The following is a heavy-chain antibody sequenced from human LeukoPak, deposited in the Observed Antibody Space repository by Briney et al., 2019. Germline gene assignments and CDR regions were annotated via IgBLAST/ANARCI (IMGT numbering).Heavy chain of an antibody. CDR1: GFTFITYA. D-gene: IGHD3-10*01. J-gene: IGHJ4*02. Sequence: GGSLRLSCTASGFTFITYAMTWVRRAPGKGLEWVSALSGSGGSTYYPDSVKGRFTISRDNSKNTLYLQMNSLRAEDTAVYYCAKTPDYYPYYFDYWGQGTLVTVSS. V-gene: IGHV3-23*01. CDR2: LSGSGGST. CDR3: AKTPDYYPYYFDY.